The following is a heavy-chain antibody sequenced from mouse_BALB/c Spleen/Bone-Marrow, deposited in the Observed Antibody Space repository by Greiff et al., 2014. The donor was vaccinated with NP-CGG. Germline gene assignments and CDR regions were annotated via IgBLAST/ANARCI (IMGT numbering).Heavy chain of an antibody. Sequence: QVQLQQSGPGLVAPSQILSITCTVSGFSFTNYGLHWVRQPPGKGLEWLGVICADGSTNYNSALMSRLSISKDNSKSQVFFKMNSLQTDDTAMYYCARITTATGAMDYWGQGTSVTVSS. V-gene: IGHV2-9*02. J-gene: IGHJ4*01. CDR1: GFSFTNYG. CDR2: ICADGST. D-gene: IGHD1-2*01. CDR3: ARITTATGAMDY.